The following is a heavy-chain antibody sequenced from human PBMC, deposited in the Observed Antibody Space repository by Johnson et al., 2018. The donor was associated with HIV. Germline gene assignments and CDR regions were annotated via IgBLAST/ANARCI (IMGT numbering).Heavy chain of an antibody. V-gene: IGHV3-66*04. CDR3: ARHSDPWFVSGYYNGAFDI. CDR1: GFTVSNNY. Sequence: VQLVESGGGLVQPGGSLRVSCAASGFTVSNNYMSWVRQAPGQGLEWVSLIYSGGSAYYADAVKGRFTISSDNSRNTLYLQMNSLRAEDQAVYYCARHSDPWFVSGYYNGAFDIWGQGTMVTVSS. J-gene: IGHJ3*02. D-gene: IGHD3-22*01. CDR2: IYSGGSA.